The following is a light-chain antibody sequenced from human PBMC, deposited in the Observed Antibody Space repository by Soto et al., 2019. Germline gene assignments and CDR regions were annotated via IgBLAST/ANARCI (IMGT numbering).Light chain of an antibody. V-gene: IGKV1-39*01. CDR3: QQSYSTPPVT. CDR2: AAS. CDR1: QSISSY. J-gene: IGKJ5*01. Sequence: DIQMTQSPSSLSASVGDRVTITCRASQSISSYLNWYQQKPGKAPKLLIYAASSLQSGVPSRFSGSGSGTDFTLTIISLQPEDFATYYCQQSYSTPPVTFGQGTRLEMK.